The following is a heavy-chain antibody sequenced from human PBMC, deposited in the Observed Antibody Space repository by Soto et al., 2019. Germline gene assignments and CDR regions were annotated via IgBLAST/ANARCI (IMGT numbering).Heavy chain of an antibody. CDR1: GFAFIGYW. J-gene: IGHJ4*02. V-gene: IGHV3-74*03. D-gene: IGHD3-10*02. Sequence: PWGSLRLSCAASGFAFIGYWIHCCGQAPVKGLEWVSRIKSDGSGTTYADSVKGRFSISRDNAKNTVYLQMDSLRVEDTAVYYCGRNAIFVRGVPDEYWGQGTPVTVSS. CDR2: IKSDGSGT. CDR3: GRNAIFVRGVPDEY.